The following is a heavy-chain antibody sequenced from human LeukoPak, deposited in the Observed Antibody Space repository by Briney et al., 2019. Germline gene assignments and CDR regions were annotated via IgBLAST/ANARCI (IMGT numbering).Heavy chain of an antibody. Sequence: GGSLRLSCAASGFTFSSYSMNWVRQAPGKGLEWVSYISSSSGTIYYADSVKGRFTISRDNAKNSRYLQMNSLRAEDTAVYYCARMDSFDIWGQGTMVTVSS. CDR3: ARMDSFDI. V-gene: IGHV3-48*01. J-gene: IGHJ3*02. CDR1: GFTFSSYS. CDR2: ISSSSGTI.